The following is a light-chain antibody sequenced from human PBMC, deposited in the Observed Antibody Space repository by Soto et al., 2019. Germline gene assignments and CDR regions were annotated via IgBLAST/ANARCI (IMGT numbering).Light chain of an antibody. V-gene: IGKV3-11*01. CDR1: QSISSY. CDR2: DAS. CDR3: QQSYSPST. J-gene: IGKJ1*01. Sequence: EIVLTQSPATLSLSPGERATLSCRASQSISSYLAWYHQKPGQAPRLLIYDASNRATGVPARFSGSGSGTDFTLTISSLQPEDFATYYCQQSYSPSTFGQGTKVDIK.